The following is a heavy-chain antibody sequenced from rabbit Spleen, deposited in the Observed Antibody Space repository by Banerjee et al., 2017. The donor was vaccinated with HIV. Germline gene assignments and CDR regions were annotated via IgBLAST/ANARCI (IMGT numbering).Heavy chain of an antibody. D-gene: IGHD8-1*01. J-gene: IGHJ6*01. CDR3: ARDAGSSFSTYGMDL. CDR1: GFSFSNGYD. V-gene: IGHV1S45*01. Sequence: QEQVEESGGDLVQPEGSLTLTCTASGFSFSNGYDMCWVRQAPGKGLEWIACIYAGSSGSTYYASWAKGRFTISKTSSTVTLQMTSLTAADTATYFCARDAGSSFSTYGMDLWGPGTLVTVS. CDR2: IYAGSSGST.